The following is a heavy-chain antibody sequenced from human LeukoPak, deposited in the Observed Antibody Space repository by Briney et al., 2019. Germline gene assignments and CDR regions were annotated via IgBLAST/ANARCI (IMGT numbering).Heavy chain of an antibody. J-gene: IGHJ4*02. CDR3: ARDQGLVVVIPYDY. D-gene: IGHD3-22*01. CDR2: ISSSSSYI. V-gene: IGHV3-21*01. Sequence: GGSLRLSCAASGFTFSSYSMNWVRQAPGKGLEWVSSISSSSSYIYYADSVKGRFTISRDNAKNSLYLQMNSLRAEDTAVYYCARDQGLVVVIPYDYWGQGTLVTVSS. CDR1: GFTFSSYS.